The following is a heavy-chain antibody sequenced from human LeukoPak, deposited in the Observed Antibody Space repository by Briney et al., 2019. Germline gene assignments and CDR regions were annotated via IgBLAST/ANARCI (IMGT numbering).Heavy chain of an antibody. CDR1: GYSFTSYW. CDR2: IDPSDSYT. Sequence: GESLRISCKGSGYSFTSYWISWVRQMPGKGLEWMGRIDPSDSYTNYSPSFQGHVTISADKSISTAYLQWSSLKASDTAMYYCARTYCSSTGCYGARFDYWGQGTLVTVSS. CDR3: ARTYCSSTGCYGARFDY. J-gene: IGHJ4*02. D-gene: IGHD2-2*01. V-gene: IGHV5-10-1*01.